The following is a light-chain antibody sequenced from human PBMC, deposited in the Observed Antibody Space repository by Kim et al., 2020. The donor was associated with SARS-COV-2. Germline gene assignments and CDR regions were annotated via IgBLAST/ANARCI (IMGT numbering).Light chain of an antibody. Sequence: ASVGDRVTITCRTSQGIRNYLAWFQQRPGQAPKRLIYGASSLHSGVPSRFSGAGSGTEFTLTISSLRPEDFATYYCLQHYTSPRTFGQGTKLEI. CDR3: LQHYTSPRT. CDR2: GAS. CDR1: QGIRNY. V-gene: IGKV1-17*03. J-gene: IGKJ2*01.